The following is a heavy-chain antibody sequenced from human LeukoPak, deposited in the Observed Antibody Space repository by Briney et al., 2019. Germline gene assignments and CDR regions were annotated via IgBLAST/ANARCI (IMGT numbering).Heavy chain of an antibody. J-gene: IGHJ5*02. D-gene: IGHD6-19*01. CDR1: GFTFHDYG. Sequence: GGSLRLSCAGSGFTFHDYGMSWVRQAPGKGLEWVSNINWKGDRTGYADSVKGRFTISRDNAKNSLYLQMNSLRAEDTAVYYCARVAVAGPRYNWFDPWGQGTLVTVSS. V-gene: IGHV3-20*04. CDR3: ARVAVAGPRYNWFDP. CDR2: INWKGDRT.